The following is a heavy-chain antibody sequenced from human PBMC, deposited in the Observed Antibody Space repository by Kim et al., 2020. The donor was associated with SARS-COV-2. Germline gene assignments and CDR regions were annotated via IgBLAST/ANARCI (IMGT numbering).Heavy chain of an antibody. CDR3: ARGDPLDY. Sequence: NGNTKYSRKFQGRVTITRDTAASTAYMELSSLRSEDTAVYYCARGDPLDYWGQGTLVTVSS. V-gene: IGHV1-3*01. CDR2: NGNT. J-gene: IGHJ4*02.